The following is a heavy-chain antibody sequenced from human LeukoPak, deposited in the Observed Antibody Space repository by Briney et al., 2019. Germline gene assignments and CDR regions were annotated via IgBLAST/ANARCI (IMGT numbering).Heavy chain of an antibody. CDR3: ARSRGYNYGYNY. D-gene: IGHD5-18*01. CDR2: IYYSGST. Sequence: PSETLSLTCTVSGGSVSSGSYYWSWIRQPPGKGLEWIGYIYYSGSTNYNPSLKSRVTISVDTSKNQFSLKLSSVTAADTAVYYCARSRGYNYGYNYWGQGTLVTVSS. V-gene: IGHV4-61*01. CDR1: GGSVSSGSYY. J-gene: IGHJ4*02.